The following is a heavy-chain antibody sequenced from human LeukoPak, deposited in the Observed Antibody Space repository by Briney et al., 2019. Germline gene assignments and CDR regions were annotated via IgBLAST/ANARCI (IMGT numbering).Heavy chain of an antibody. V-gene: IGHV3-21*01. CDR3: ARGRRGDYALDY. CDR2: ISSTSSYI. J-gene: IGHJ4*02. Sequence: GGSLRLSCAASGFTFSSYIMNWVRQAPGKGLDWVSSISSTSSYIYYADSVKGRFTISRDNAKNSLYLQMNSLRAEDTAVYYCARGRRGDYALDYWGQGTLVTVSS. CDR1: GFTFSSYI. D-gene: IGHD4-17*01.